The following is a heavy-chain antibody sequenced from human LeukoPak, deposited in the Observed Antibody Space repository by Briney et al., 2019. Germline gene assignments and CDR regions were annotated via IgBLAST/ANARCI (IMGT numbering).Heavy chain of an antibody. CDR2: VTASARRT. D-gene: IGHD3-22*01. V-gene: IGHV3-23*01. Sequence: GGSLRLSCEASGFTFSNYAMGWVRQAPGKGLEWVSTVTASARRTYYADSVQGRFTISRDNSNNTLFLQVNSLRADDTAVYHCAKWGFSDRSGANFHSWGQGTLVTVSS. CDR3: AKWGFSDRSGANFHS. CDR1: GFTFSNYA. J-gene: IGHJ4*02.